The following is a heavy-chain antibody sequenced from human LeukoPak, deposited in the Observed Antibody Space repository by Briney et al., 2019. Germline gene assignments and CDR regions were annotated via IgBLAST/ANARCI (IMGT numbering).Heavy chain of an antibody. Sequence: GASVKVSCKASGYTFTRYGISWVRQAPGQGLEWMGWISTYNGDTNYAQKLQGRVTMTTDTSTSTVSMELRSLRSDDTAVYYCARVSWFDELPNYWGQGTLVSVSS. D-gene: IGHD3-10*01. CDR1: GYTFTRYG. V-gene: IGHV1-18*01. CDR2: ISTYNGDT. J-gene: IGHJ4*02. CDR3: ARVSWFDELPNY.